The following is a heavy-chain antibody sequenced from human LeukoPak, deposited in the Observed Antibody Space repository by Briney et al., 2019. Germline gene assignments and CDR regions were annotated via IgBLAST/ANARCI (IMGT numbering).Heavy chain of an antibody. CDR1: GAFIRDYY. J-gene: IGHJ3*02. CDR2: FYTSGST. V-gene: IGHV4-4*07. CDR3: VKDYYYYDSNGYYVNDGFHT. D-gene: IGHD3-22*01. Sequence: SETLTLTCSVSGAFIRDYYWNWIRQPAGKGLEWIGRFYTSGSTNYNPSLRGRATMSVDTSNNQLSLKVTSVTAADTAVYYCVKDYYYYDSNGYYVNDGFHTWGQGTMVIVSP.